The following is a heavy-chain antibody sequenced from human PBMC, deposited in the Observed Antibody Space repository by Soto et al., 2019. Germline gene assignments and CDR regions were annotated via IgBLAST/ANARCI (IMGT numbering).Heavy chain of an antibody. D-gene: IGHD4-4*01. Sequence: EVQLVESGGGLVQPGRSLRLSCAASGFTFDDYAMHWVRQAPGKGLEWVSGISWNSGSIGYADSVKGRFTISRDNAQNSLYLQMNSLRSEDTVLYYCAKDINSDYTIRSCLNIWGEGTMVTVS. J-gene: IGHJ3*02. CDR1: GFTFDDYA. CDR2: ISWNSGSI. V-gene: IGHV3-9*01. CDR3: AKDINSDYTIRSCLNI.